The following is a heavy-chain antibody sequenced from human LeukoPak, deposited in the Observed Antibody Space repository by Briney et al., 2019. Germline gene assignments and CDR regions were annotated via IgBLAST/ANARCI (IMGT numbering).Heavy chain of an antibody. CDR3: TTEPALSGYYAFDY. D-gene: IGHD3-22*01. J-gene: IGHJ4*02. CDR2: IKRKADGGTT. CDR1: GFTFSNAW. Sequence: GGSLRLSCAASGFTFSNAWMSWVRQAPGKGLEWVGRIKRKADGGTTDYAAPVKDRFSLSRDDSKNTLYLQMNSLKTEDTGVYYCTTEPALSGYYAFDYWGQGTLVTVSS. V-gene: IGHV3-15*01.